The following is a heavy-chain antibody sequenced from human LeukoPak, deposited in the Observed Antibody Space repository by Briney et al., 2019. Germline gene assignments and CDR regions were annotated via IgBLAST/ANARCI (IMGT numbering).Heavy chain of an antibody. CDR1: GYTFTSYA. D-gene: IGHD3-22*01. Sequence: ASVKVSCKASGYTFTSYAMHWVRQAPGQRLEWMGWINAGNGNTKYSQKFQGRVTITRDTSASTAYMELSSLRSEDTAVYYCARSGITMIVVGHFDYWGQGTLVTVSS. CDR3: ARSGITMIVVGHFDY. V-gene: IGHV1-3*01. J-gene: IGHJ4*02. CDR2: INAGNGNT.